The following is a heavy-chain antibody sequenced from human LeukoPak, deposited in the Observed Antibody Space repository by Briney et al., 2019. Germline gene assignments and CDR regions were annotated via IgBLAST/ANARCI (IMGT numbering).Heavy chain of an antibody. D-gene: IGHD6-25*01. CDR2: INHSGST. CDR1: GGSFSGYY. Sequence: PSETLSLTCAVYGGSFSGYYWSWIRQPPGKGLEWIGEINHSGSTNYNPSLKSRVTISVDTSKNQFSLKLSSVTAADTAVYYCARVGSGSPSDYYYYMDVWGKGTTVTVSS. V-gene: IGHV4-34*01. J-gene: IGHJ6*03. CDR3: ARVGSGSPSDYYYYMDV.